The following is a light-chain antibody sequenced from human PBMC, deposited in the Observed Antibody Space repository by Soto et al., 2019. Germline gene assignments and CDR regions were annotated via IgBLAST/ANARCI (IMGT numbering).Light chain of an antibody. CDR1: SSNIGAGYD. J-gene: IGLJ3*02. Sequence: QSVLTQPPSVSGAPGQRVTISCSGSSSNIGAGYDVHWYQQLPGTAPKLLISANNIRPSGVPDRFSGSKSGTSASLAITGLQAEDEADYYCQSYDSSLSRRWVFGGGTKVTVL. CDR2: ANN. V-gene: IGLV1-40*01. CDR3: QSYDSSLSRRWV.